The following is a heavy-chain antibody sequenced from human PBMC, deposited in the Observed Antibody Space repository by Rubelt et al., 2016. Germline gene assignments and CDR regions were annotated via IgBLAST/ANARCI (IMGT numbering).Heavy chain of an antibody. D-gene: IGHD2-15*01. Sequence: QVQLQESGPGLVKPSQTLSLTCTVSGGSISSGGDYWSWIRQHPGKGLEWIGYIYYSGSTYYNPSLKSRVTISVDTSKNQFARKWSASMEADRSGYDCARDQPGGCSGGSCTRDLDYWGQGTLVAVSS. CDR2: IYYSGST. V-gene: IGHV4-31*03. CDR3: ARDQPGGCSGGSCTRDLDY. CDR1: GGSISSGGDY. J-gene: IGHJ4*02.